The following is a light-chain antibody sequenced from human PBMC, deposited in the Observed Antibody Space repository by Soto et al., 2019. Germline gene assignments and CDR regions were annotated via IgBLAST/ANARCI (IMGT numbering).Light chain of an antibody. CDR1: SSDVGGYNY. CDR2: DVS. CDR3: SSYTTSNTRQIV. J-gene: IGLJ1*01. Sequence: QSVLTQPASVSGSPGQSITISCTGTSSDVGGYNYVSWYQHHPGKAPKLMIYDVSNRPSGVSNRFSGSKSGNTASLTISGLQPEEEADYYCSSYTTSNTRQIVFG. V-gene: IGLV2-14*03.